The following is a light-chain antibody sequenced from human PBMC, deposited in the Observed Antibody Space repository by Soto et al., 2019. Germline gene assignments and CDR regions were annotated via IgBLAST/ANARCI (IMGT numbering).Light chain of an antibody. V-gene: IGKV2-40*01. Sequence: DIVVTQTPLSLPVTPGEPASISCRSSQSLLDSDDGNTYLDWFLQKPGQSPQLLIHTVSSRASGVPDRFSGSGSGTYFTLKISRVEAEAVGVYYCMQRVKFPYTFGQGTKLEIK. CDR1: QSLLDSDDGNTY. J-gene: IGKJ2*01. CDR3: MQRVKFPYT. CDR2: TVS.